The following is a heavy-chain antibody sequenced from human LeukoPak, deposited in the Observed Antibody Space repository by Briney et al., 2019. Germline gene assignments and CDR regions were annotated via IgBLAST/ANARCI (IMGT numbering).Heavy chain of an antibody. CDR2: IWYDASNE. J-gene: IGHJ4*02. Sequence: PGGSLRLSCAASGFTFSDYGMHWVRQAPGKGMELVAFIWYDASNEYYADSVKGRFTISRDNSKNTVSLQMNSLRAEDTAVYYCARVEVDYSGNILKYFFDYWGQGTLVTVSS. V-gene: IGHV3-30*02. CDR1: GFTFSDYG. CDR3: ARVEVDYSGNILKYFFDY. D-gene: IGHD4-23*01.